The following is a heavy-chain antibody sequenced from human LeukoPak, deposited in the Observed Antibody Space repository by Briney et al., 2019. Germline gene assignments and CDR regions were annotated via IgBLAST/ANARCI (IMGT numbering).Heavy chain of an antibody. V-gene: IGHV4-59*01. CDR3: ARGAYDVLTGYPEYYFDY. D-gene: IGHD3-9*01. J-gene: IGHJ4*02. Sequence: SETLSLTCTVSGGSISSYYWSWIRQPPGKGLEWIGYIYHSGSTNYNPSLKSRVTISVDTSENQFSLKLSSVTAADTAVYYCARGAYDVLTGYPEYYFDYWGQGTLVTVSS. CDR1: GGSISSYY. CDR2: IYHSGST.